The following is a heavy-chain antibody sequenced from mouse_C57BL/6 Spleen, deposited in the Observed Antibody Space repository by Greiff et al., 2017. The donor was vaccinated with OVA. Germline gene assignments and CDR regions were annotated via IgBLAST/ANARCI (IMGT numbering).Heavy chain of an antibody. CDR1: GYTFTSYW. Sequence: VQLQQSGAELVKPGASVKLSCKASGYTFTSYWMHWVKQRPGQGLEWIGMIHPNSGSTNYNEKFKSKATLTVDKSSSTAYMQLSSLTSEDSAVYYCARDGSYAMDYWGQGTSVTVSS. D-gene: IGHD1-1*02. CDR3: ARDGSYAMDY. V-gene: IGHV1-64*01. CDR2: IHPNSGST. J-gene: IGHJ4*01.